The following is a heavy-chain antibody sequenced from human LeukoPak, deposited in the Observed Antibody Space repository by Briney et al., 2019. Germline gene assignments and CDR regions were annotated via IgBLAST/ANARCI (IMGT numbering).Heavy chain of an antibody. D-gene: IGHD3-10*01. Sequence: SETLSLTCAVYGGSFSGYYWSWIRQPPGKGLEWIGEINHSGSTNYNPYLKSRVTISVETSKNQFSLKLSSVTAADTAVYYCARHLGGITMVRGVSYYYYYMDVWGKGTTVTVSS. CDR3: ARHLGGITMVRGVSYYYYYMDV. CDR2: INHSGST. CDR1: GGSFSGYY. J-gene: IGHJ6*03. V-gene: IGHV4-34*01.